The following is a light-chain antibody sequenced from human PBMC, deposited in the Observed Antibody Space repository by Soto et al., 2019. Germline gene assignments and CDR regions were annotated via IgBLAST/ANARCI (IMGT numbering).Light chain of an antibody. CDR1: QSISSSY. CDR2: GAS. Sequence: EIVLTQSPGSLFLSPGERATLSCRASQSISSSYLVWYQQKPGQAPRLLIYGASTRATGIPARFSGSGSGTEFTLTISSLQSEDFAVYYCQQYNNWPLTFGGGTRLEIK. V-gene: IGKV3-15*01. CDR3: QQYNNWPLT. J-gene: IGKJ5*01.